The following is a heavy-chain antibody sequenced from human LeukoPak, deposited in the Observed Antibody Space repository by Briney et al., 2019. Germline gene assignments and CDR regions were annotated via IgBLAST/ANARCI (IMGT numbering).Heavy chain of an antibody. CDR1: GYTFTSYA. V-gene: IGHV1-3*01. J-gene: IGHJ3*02. D-gene: IGHD3-9*01. CDR2: INAGNGNT. CDR3: ARGRTVLRYFDWAGGIPDAFDI. Sequence: ASVKVSCKASGYTFTSYAMHWVRQAPGQRLEWMGWINAGNGNTKYSQKFQGRVTITRDTSASTAYMELSSLRSEDTAVYYCARGRTVLRYFDWAGGIPDAFDIWGQGTMVTVSS.